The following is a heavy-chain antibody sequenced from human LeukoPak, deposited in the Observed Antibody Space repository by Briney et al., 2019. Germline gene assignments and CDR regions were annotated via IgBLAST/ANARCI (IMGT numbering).Heavy chain of an antibody. J-gene: IGHJ4*02. CDR3: AKDRRVIVVVVAAYYFDY. CDR2: ISGSGGST. CDR1: GFTFSSYA. D-gene: IGHD2-15*01. Sequence: GGSLRLSCAASGFTFSSYAMSWVRQAPGKGLEWVSGISGSGGSTYYADSVKGRFTISRDNSKNTLYLQMNSLRAEDTAVYYCAKDRRVIVVVVAAYYFDYWGQGTLVTVSS. V-gene: IGHV3-23*01.